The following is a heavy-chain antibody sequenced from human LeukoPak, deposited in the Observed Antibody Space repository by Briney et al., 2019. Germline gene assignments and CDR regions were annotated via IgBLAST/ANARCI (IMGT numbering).Heavy chain of an antibody. CDR2: INTDGSST. Sequence: GGSLRLSCAASGFTFSSYWMHWVRQAPGKGLVWVSRINTDGSSTSYADSVKGRFTISRDNAKNTLYLQMNSLRAEDTAVYYCARDRIVGANWFDPWGQGTLVTVSS. V-gene: IGHV3-74*01. CDR1: GFTFSSYW. D-gene: IGHD1-26*01. CDR3: ARDRIVGANWFDP. J-gene: IGHJ5*02.